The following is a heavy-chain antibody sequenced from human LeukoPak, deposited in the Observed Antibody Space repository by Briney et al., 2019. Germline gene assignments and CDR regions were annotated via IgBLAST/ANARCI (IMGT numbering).Heavy chain of an antibody. CDR3: ARVNYGSGSYHAFDI. D-gene: IGHD3-10*01. V-gene: IGHV4-34*01. J-gene: IGHJ3*02. CDR2: INHSGST. Sequence: SETLSLTCAVYGGSFSGYYWSWIRQPPGKGLEWIGEINHSGSTNYNPSLKSRVTISVDTSKNQFSLKLGSVTAADTAVYYCARVNYGSGSYHAFDIWGQGTMVTVSS. CDR1: GGSFSGYY.